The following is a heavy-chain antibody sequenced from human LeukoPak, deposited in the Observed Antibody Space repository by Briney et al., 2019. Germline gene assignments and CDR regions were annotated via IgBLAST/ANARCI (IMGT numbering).Heavy chain of an antibody. CDR2: MKKDGSEK. V-gene: IGHV3-7*05. Sequence: GGSLRLSCAGSGFTFSNYWMSWVRQAPGKGLEWVANMKKDGSEKYYVDSAKGRFTISRDNAKNSLYLQMDSLRAEDTAVYYCTRDEFWGQGTMVTVSS. J-gene: IGHJ3*01. CDR1: GFTFSNYW. CDR3: TRDEF.